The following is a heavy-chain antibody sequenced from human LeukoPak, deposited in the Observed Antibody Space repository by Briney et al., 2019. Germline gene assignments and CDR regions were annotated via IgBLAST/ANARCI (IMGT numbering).Heavy chain of an antibody. D-gene: IGHD3-10*01. CDR1: GFTFSSSS. J-gene: IGHJ6*03. Sequence: AGGSLRLSCAAPGFTFSSSSMNWVRQAPGKGLEWVSSISTSSIYIYYADSMKGRFTISRDNAKNSLYLQMNSLRAEDTAVYYCAKLGKTENHYGSGRFSYYYYMDVWGKGTTVTISS. CDR3: AKLGKTENHYGSGRFSYYYYMDV. CDR2: ISTSSIYI. V-gene: IGHV3-21*01.